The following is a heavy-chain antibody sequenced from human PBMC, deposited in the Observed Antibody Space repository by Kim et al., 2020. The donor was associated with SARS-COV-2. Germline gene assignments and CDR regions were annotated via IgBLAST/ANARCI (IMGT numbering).Heavy chain of an antibody. J-gene: IGHJ4*02. CDR1: GFTFSSYG. D-gene: IGHD6-13*01. V-gene: IGHV3-33*01. Sequence: GGSLRLSCAASGFTFSSYGMHWVRQAPGKGLEWVAVIWYDGSNKYYADSVKGRFTISRDNSKNTLYLQMNSLRAEDTAVYYCARAHSSSVFDYWGQGTLVTVSS. CDR3: ARAHSSSVFDY. CDR2: IWYDGSNK.